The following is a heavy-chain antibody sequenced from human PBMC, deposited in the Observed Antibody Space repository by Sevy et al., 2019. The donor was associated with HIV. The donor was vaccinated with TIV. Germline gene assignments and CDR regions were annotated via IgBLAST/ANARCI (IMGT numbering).Heavy chain of an antibody. D-gene: IGHD5-12*01. V-gene: IGHV1-18*04. CDR2: ISAYNGNT. CDR1: GYTFTSYG. Sequence: ASVKVSCKASGYTFTSYGISWVRQAPGQGLEWMGWISAYNGNTNYAQKLQGRVTMTTDTSTSTAYMELRSLRSDDTAVYYCVRDGVEMATITSSWWFDPWGQGTLVTVSS. CDR3: VRDGVEMATITSSWWFDP. J-gene: IGHJ5*02.